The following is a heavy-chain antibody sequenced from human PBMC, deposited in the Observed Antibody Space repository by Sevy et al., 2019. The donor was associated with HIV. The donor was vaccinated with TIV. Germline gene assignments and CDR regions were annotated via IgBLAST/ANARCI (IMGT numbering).Heavy chain of an antibody. V-gene: IGHV3-11*01. Sequence: GGSLRLSCEASGFRFSDYYMSWIRLAPGKGLECVSYIRPSGVTKYYAVSVKGRFTISRDFAMNSLSLQMSSLKAEDTGVYYCARGMGWIQTWLPDYWGQGTRVTVSS. CDR1: GFRFSDYY. CDR3: ARGMGWIQTWLPDY. J-gene: IGHJ4*02. D-gene: IGHD5-18*01. CDR2: IRPSGVTK.